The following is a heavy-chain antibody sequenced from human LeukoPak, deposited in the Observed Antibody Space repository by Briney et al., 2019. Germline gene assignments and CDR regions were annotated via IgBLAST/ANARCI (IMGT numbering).Heavy chain of an antibody. CDR3: ARYYDPEY. CDR2: ISSSGINI. V-gene: IGHV3-11*04. Sequence: GGSLRLSCAASGFSISDYSMSWIRQAPGKGLEWVSHISSSGINIYYADSVKGRFTISRDNAKNSLYLQTNSLRAEDTATYYCARYYDPEYWGQGTLVTVSS. D-gene: IGHD3-22*01. J-gene: IGHJ4*02. CDR1: GFSISDYS.